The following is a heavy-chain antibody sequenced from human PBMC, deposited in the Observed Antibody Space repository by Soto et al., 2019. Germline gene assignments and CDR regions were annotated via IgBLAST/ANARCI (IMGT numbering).Heavy chain of an antibody. CDR1: GGSISSSSYY. CDR2: IYYSGST. CDR3: ARGVYYRWVY. V-gene: IGHV4-39*01. Sequence: SETLSLTCTVSGGSISSSSYYWGWIRQPPGKGLEWIGSIYYSGSTYYNPSLKSRVTISVDTSKNQFSLKLSSVTAADTAVYYCARGVYYRWVYCGQGTLVTVSS. J-gene: IGHJ4*02. D-gene: IGHD3-10*01.